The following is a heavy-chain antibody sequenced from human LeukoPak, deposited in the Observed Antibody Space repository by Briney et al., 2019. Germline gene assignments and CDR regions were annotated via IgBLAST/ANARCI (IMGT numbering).Heavy chain of an antibody. CDR1: GYTFTSYG. D-gene: IGHD3-3*01. CDR2: ISAYNGNT. V-gene: IGHV1-18*01. CDR3: ARNPEWLLSYFDY. Sequence: GASVKVSCTASGYTFTSYGIGWVRQAPGQGLEWMGWISAYNGNTNYAQTLKGRVTMTTDTSTNTAYIEMRSLRSDDTAVYYCARNPEWLLSYFDYWGQGTLVTVSS. J-gene: IGHJ4*02.